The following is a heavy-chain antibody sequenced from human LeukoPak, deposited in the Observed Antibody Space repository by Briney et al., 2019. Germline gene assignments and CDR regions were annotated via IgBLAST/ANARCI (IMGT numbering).Heavy chain of an antibody. J-gene: IGHJ3*02. Sequence: PSETLSLTCTVSGGSISSGSYYWSWIRQPAGKGLEWIGRIYTSGSTNYNPSLKSRVTISVDTSKNQFSLKLSSVTAADTAVYYCAREYYDSSGYYSSHAFDIWGQGTMVTVSS. CDR2: IYTSGST. CDR3: AREYYDSSGYYSSHAFDI. CDR1: GGSISSGSYY. V-gene: IGHV4-61*02. D-gene: IGHD3-22*01.